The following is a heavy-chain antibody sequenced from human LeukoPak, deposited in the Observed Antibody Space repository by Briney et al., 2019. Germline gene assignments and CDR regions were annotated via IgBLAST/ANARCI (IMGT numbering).Heavy chain of an antibody. J-gene: IGHJ4*02. D-gene: IGHD6-19*01. CDR2: IRSKTYGGTT. CDR3: TRTYDRSGWYVEFDYFDY. CDR1: GFTLFDYV. Sequence: GGSLRDSCTASGFTLFDYVMSWVRQAPGKGLEWVGFIRSKTYGGTTAYAASVKGRFTISRDDSKSIAYLQMNSLKTEDTAVYYCTRTYDRSGWYVEFDYFDYLVQGTMVTVSS. V-gene: IGHV3-49*04.